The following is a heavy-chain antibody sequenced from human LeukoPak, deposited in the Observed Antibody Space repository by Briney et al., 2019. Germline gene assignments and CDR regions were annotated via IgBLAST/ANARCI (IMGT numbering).Heavy chain of an antibody. CDR2: IIPIFGTA. J-gene: IGHJ3*02. CDR3: ATSGSLRNAFDI. V-gene: IGHV1-69*05. D-gene: IGHD1-26*01. CDR1: GGTLSSYA. Sequence: ASVKVSCKASGGTLSSYAVSWVRQAPGQGLEWMGRIIPIFGTANYAQKFQGRVTITTDESTSTAYMELSSLRSEDTAVYYCATSGSLRNAFDIWWQGTMVTVSS.